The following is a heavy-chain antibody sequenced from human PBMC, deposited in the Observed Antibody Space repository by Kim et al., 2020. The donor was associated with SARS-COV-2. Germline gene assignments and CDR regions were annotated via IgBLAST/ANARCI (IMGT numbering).Heavy chain of an antibody. V-gene: IGHV4-59*01. CDR1: GGSISSYY. CDR2: IYYSGST. CDR3: ARDIAVAGEPYYYGMDV. J-gene: IGHJ6*02. D-gene: IGHD6-19*01. Sequence: SETLSLTCTVSGGSISSYYWSWIRQPPGNGLEWIGYIYYSGSTNYNPSLKSRVTISVDTSKNQFSLKLSSVTAADTAVYYCARDIAVAGEPYYYGMDVWGQGTTVTVSS.